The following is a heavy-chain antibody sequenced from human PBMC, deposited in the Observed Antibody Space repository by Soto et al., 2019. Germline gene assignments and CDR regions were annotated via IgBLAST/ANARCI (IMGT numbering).Heavy chain of an antibody. J-gene: IGHJ4*02. CDR2: IYHSGST. CDR3: ARASVTMIGSFDY. D-gene: IGHD3-22*01. Sequence: SEALSLTCAVSGGSISRSNWWSWVRQPAGKGLEWIGEIYHSGSTNYNPSLKSRVTISVDKSKNQFSLKLSSVTAADTAVYYCARASVTMIGSFDYWGQGTLVTVSS. V-gene: IGHV4-4*02. CDR1: GGSISRSNW.